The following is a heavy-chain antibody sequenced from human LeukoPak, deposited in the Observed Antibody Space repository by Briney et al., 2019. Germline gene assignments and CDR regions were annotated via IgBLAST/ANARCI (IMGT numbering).Heavy chain of an antibody. CDR1: GFTFSSYA. J-gene: IGHJ4*02. Sequence: GGSLRLSCAASGFTFSSYAISWVRQAPGKGLEWVSAISGSGGSTYYADSVKGRFTISRDNSKNTLYLQMNSLRAEDTAVYYCAKDRGIVVVPAAMVVYWGQGTLVTVSS. CDR2: ISGSGGST. CDR3: AKDRGIVVVPAAMVVY. D-gene: IGHD2-2*01. V-gene: IGHV3-23*01.